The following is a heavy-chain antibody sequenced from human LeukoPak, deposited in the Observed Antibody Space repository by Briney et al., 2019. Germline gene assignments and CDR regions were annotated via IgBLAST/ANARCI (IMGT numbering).Heavy chain of an antibody. CDR3: AKNGGSQCYSHLDS. V-gene: IGHV3-23*01. Sequence: GVSLRLSCAASGFTFSSHAMSWVRQAPGKGLEWVSGTSGSGGSTYYAGSVKGRFTISRDNSKNTLYLQMNSLRVEDTAVYYCAKNGGSQCYSHLDSWGQGTLVTVSS. D-gene: IGHD2-15*01. CDR2: TSGSGGST. J-gene: IGHJ4*02. CDR1: GFTFSSHA.